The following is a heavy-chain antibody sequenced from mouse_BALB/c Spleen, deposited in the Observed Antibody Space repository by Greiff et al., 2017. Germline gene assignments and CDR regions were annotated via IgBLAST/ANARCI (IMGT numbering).Heavy chain of an antibody. J-gene: IGHJ2*01. CDR3: ARSVGSSPDY. CDR1: GYTFTSYV. V-gene: IGHV1-14*01. D-gene: IGHD1-1*01. CDR2: INPYNDGT. Sequence: EVQRVESGPELVKPGASVKMSCKASGYTFTSYVMHWVKQKPGQGLEWIGYINPYNDGTKYNEKFKGKATLTSDKSSSTAYMELSSLTSEDSAVYYCARSVGSSPDYWGQGTTLTVSS.